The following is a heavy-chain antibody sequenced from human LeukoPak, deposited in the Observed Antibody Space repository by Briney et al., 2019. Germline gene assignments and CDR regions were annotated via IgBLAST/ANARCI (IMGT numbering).Heavy chain of an antibody. D-gene: IGHD3-10*01. CDR1: GGSISSYY. CDR2: IYHIGST. CDR3: ASLNSGSGTHLGDY. V-gene: IGHV4-59*01. J-gene: IGHJ4*02. Sequence: SETASLTCTVSGGSISSYYWSWIRQPPGKGLGWIGYIYHIGSTNYHPSLKSRVTISVDTSKNQFSLQLSSVTAADTAVYYCASLNSGSGTHLGDYWGQGTLVTASS.